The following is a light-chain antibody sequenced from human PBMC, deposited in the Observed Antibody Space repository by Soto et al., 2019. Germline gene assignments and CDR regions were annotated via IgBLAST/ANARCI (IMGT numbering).Light chain of an antibody. CDR1: SSDVGGYNY. CDR2: DVS. J-gene: IGLJ2*01. CDR3: RSYTSSSTLGV. V-gene: IGLV2-14*01. Sequence: QSALTQPASVSGSPGQSITISCTGTSSDVGGYNYVSWYQQHPGKAPKLMIYDVSNRPSGVSNRFSGSKSGNTASLTISGLQADDEADYYCRSYTSSSTLGVFGGGTQLTVL.